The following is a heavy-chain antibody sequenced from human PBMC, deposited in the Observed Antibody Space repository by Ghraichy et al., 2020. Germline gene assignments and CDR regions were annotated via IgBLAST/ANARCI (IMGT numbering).Heavy chain of an antibody. V-gene: IGHV3-30*04. CDR1: GFTFSSYA. D-gene: IGHD3-16*01. CDR2: ISYDGSNK. J-gene: IGHJ4*02. CDR3: ARRRGIDY. Sequence: GESLNISCAASGFTFSSYAMHWVRQAPGKGLEWVAVISYDGSNKYYADSVKGRFTISRDNSKNTLYLQMNSLRAEDTAVYYCARRRGIDYWGQGTLVTVSS.